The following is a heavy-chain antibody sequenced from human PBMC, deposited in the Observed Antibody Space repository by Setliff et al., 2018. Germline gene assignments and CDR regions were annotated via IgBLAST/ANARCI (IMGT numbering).Heavy chain of an antibody. V-gene: IGHV3-23*01. J-gene: IGHJ4*02. CDR2: ISGSGGST. Sequence: LIRQPPGKGLEWVSAISGSGGSTYYADSVKGRFTISRDNSKNTLYLQMNSLRAEDTAVYYCAKEGPYYNFWSGYYPFDYWGQGTLVTVSS. CDR3: AKEGPYYNFWSGYYPFDY. D-gene: IGHD3-3*01.